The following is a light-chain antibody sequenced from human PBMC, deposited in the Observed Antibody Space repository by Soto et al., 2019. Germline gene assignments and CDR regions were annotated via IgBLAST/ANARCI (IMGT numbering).Light chain of an antibody. Sequence: QSVLTQPPSVSGAPGQRDTISCTGSSSNIGAGYDVHWYQQLPGTAPKLLIYGNNNRPSGVPDRFSGSKSGTSASLAITGLQAEDDADYYCQSYDSGLSARVFGGGTKLTVL. CDR1: SSNIGAGYD. V-gene: IGLV1-40*01. CDR2: GNN. J-gene: IGLJ3*02. CDR3: QSYDSGLSARV.